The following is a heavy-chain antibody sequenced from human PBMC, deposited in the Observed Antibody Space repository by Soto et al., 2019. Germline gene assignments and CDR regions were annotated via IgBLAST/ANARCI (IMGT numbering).Heavy chain of an antibody. D-gene: IGHD1-26*01. J-gene: IGHJ3*01. CDR3: APKEVGPSFPFDL. CDR1: GFTLTRYA. CDR2: INAGNGDT. Sequence: QVHFVQSGAEVEKPGASVKVSCKASGFTLTRYALHWVRQAPGQRLEYMGWINAGNGDTGHPQKFQGRVTMTRDIPASTVYMELNSLTAEDTAVYYCAPKEVGPSFPFDLWGQGTVVVVSS. V-gene: IGHV1-3*01.